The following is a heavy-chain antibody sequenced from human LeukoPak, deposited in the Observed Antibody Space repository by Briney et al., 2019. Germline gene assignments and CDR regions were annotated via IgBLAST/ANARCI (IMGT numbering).Heavy chain of an antibody. CDR2: IYSGGST. CDR3: ARDGGTAAGYPGREYYFDY. D-gene: IGHD6-13*01. J-gene: IGHJ4*02. CDR1: GFTVSSNY. V-gene: IGHV3-66*02. Sequence: GGSLRLSCAASGFTVSSNYMSWVRQAPGKGLEWVSVIYSGGSTYYADPVKGRFTISRDNSKNTLYLQMNSLRAEYTAVYYCARDGGTAAGYPGREYYFDYWGQGTLVTVSS.